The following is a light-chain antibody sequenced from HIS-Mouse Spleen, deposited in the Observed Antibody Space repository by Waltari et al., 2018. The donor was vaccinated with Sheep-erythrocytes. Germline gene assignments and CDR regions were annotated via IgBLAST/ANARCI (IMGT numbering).Light chain of an antibody. V-gene: IGLV2-8*01. Sequence: QSALTQPPSASGSPGQSVTISCTGTSSDVGGYNYVSWYQQHPGNAPKLMIYEVSKRPSGAPGCYSGSKSGNTASLTVSGLQAEDEADYYCSSYAGSNNWVFGGGTKLTVL. CDR1: SSDVGGYNY. CDR3: SSYAGSNNWV. J-gene: IGLJ3*02. CDR2: EVS.